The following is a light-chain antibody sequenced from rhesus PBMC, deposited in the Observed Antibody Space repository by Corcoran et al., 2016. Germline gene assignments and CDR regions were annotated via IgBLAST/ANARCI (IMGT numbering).Light chain of an antibody. CDR1: ENVHSY. V-gene: IGKV1-74*01. CDR2: QTS. Sequence: DIQMTQSPSSLSASVGDRVTITCRASENVHSYLHWYQRKPGKAPNLLIYQTSTLRSGVTPRFSGSGSGTDFTLTISNLQPEDCATYFCQHRYGTPFTFGPGTKLDLK. CDR3: QHRYGTPFT. J-gene: IGKJ3*01.